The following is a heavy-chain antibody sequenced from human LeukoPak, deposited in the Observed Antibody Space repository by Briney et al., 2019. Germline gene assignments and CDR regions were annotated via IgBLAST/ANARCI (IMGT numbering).Heavy chain of an antibody. CDR1: GFTFSNSA. D-gene: IGHD6-13*01. CDR2: INNIASHI. V-gene: IGHV3-21*01. J-gene: IGHJ4*02. CDR3: ARDHELTSAGNDF. Sequence: GGSLRLSCAASGFTFSNSAMNWVRQAPGKGLEWVSSINNIASHIYYVDSVRGRFTISRDNAKNSVSLQMNNLRAEDTAVYYCARDHELTSAGNDFWGQGTLVTVSS.